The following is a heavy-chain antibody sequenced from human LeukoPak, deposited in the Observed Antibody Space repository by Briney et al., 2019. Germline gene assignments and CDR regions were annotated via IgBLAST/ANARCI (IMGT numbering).Heavy chain of an antibody. D-gene: IGHD3-22*01. CDR2: IYHSGST. J-gene: IGHJ4*02. V-gene: IGHV4-30-2*01. Sequence: SETLSLTCAVSGGSISSGGYSWSWIRQPPEKGLEWIGYIYHSGSTYYNPSLESRVTISVDRSKNQFSLKLSSVTAADTAVYYCARVTYYDSSGYYFDYWGQGTLVTVSS. CDR1: GGSISSGGYS. CDR3: ARVTYYDSSGYYFDY.